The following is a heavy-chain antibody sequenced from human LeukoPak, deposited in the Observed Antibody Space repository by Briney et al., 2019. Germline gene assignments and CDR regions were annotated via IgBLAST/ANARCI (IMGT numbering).Heavy chain of an antibody. CDR3: ARDNWNYGSSMDV. CDR1: GGSISGSTYY. D-gene: IGHD1-7*01. CDR2: IYYSGST. Sequence: RSSETLSLTCIVSGGSISGSTYYWGWIRQPPGKGLEWIGSIYYSGSTYYNPSLKSRVTISVDTSKNQFSLKLSSVTAADTAVYYCARDNWNYGSSMDVWGQGTTVTVSS. J-gene: IGHJ6*02. V-gene: IGHV4-39*07.